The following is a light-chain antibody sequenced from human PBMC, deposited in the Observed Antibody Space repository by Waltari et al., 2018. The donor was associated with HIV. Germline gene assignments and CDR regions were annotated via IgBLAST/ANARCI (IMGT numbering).Light chain of an antibody. Sequence: SALTQPASVSGSPGQSITISCTGTNSDVGGYNYVSWYQQHPGKAPKLMIYDVTKRPSGISNRFSGSKSGNTASLTISGLQAEDEADYFCSSFANNNTPVLFGGGTKLTVL. V-gene: IGLV2-14*03. CDR1: NSDVGGYNY. CDR2: DVT. CDR3: SSFANNNTPVL. J-gene: IGLJ2*01.